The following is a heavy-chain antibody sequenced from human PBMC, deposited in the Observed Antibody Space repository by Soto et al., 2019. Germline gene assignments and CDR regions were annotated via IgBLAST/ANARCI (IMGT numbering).Heavy chain of an antibody. D-gene: IGHD6-25*01. V-gene: IGHV4-31*03. J-gene: IGHJ4*02. CDR2: IYGSGST. Sequence: QVQLKESGPGLVKPSQTLSLTCTVSGGSISSGGQYWSWIRQHPGKGLEWIGYIYGSGSTYYNPSLRSRVTISVDTSKKQFSLKLRSVTAADTAVYYCARDAAESYFDYWGQGTLVTVSS. CDR1: GGSISSGGQY. CDR3: ARDAAESYFDY.